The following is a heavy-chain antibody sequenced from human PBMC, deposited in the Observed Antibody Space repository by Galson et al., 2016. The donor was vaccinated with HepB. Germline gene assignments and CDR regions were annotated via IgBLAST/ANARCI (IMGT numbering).Heavy chain of an antibody. CDR3: TRGSRCSAGTCYSPAFDY. CDR2: ISGTNGNT. V-gene: IGHV1-18*01. D-gene: IGHD2-15*01. CDR1: GGTFANYS. Sequence: SVKVSCKATGGTFANYSIIWARQAPGQGFEWMGWISGTNGNTNYAQSLQGRVTMTRDISTNTAYLELRGLREDDTATYYCTRGSRCSAGTCYSPAFDYWGQGTLVTVSS. J-gene: IGHJ4*02.